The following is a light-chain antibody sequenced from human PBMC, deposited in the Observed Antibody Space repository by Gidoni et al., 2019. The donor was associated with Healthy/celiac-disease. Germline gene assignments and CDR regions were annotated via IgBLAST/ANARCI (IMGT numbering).Light chain of an antibody. CDR2: LAS. V-gene: IGKV4-1*01. CDR1: QSVLYRSKNKNY. Sequence: IVMTQSPDSLAVSLCERATINFKSSQSVLYRSKNKNYLAWYQQKPGKPPKLLIYLASTRESGVPDRFSGSGSGTDFTLTISSLQAEDVAVYYCQQYYSTPLTFGGXTKVEIK. J-gene: IGKJ4*01. CDR3: QQYYSTPLT.